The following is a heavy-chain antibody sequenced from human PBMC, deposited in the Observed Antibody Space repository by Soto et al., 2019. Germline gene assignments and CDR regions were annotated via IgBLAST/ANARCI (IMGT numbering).Heavy chain of an antibody. Sequence: QVQLVESGGGVVQPGRSLRLSCAASGFTFSSYAMHWVRQAPGKGLEWVAVISYDGSNKYYADSVKGRFTISRDNSKNTLYLQMNSLRAEDTAVYYCARVGHDSSGSYYFDYWGQGTLVTVSS. CDR2: ISYDGSNK. D-gene: IGHD3-22*01. J-gene: IGHJ4*02. CDR1: GFTFSSYA. V-gene: IGHV3-30-3*01. CDR3: ARVGHDSSGSYYFDY.